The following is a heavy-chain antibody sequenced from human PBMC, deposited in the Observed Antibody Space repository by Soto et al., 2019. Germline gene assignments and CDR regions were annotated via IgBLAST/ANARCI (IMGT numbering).Heavy chain of an antibody. CDR2: IIPILGIA. D-gene: IGHD2-15*01. V-gene: IGHV1-69*02. Sequence: QVQLVQSGAEVKKPGSSVKVSCKASGGTFSSYTISWVRQAPGQGLEWMGRIIPILGIANYAQKFQGRVTITAGNSPSAAYMELSGLRSEDTALYYCAGLGDGSGGSCPGGYWGQGTLVTVSS. CDR3: AGLGDGSGGSCPGGY. J-gene: IGHJ4*02. CDR1: GGTFSSYT.